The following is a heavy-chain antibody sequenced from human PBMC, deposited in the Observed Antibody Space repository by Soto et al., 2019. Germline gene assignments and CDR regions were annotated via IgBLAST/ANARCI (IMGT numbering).Heavy chain of an antibody. D-gene: IGHD3-3*01. V-gene: IGHV4-31*03. CDR1: GGSISSGGYY. CDR3: ARGAHDFWSGYLDY. J-gene: IGHJ4*02. CDR2: IYYSGST. Sequence: SETLSLTCTVSGGSISSGGYYWSWIRQHPGKGLEWIGYIYYSGSTYYNPSLKSRVTISVDTSKNQFSLKLSSVTAADTAVYYCARGAHDFWSGYLDYWGQGTLVTVSS.